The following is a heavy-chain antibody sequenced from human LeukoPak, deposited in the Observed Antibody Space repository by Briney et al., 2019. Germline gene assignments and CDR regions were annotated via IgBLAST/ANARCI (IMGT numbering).Heavy chain of an antibody. Sequence: PGGSLRLSCAASGFTFTNAWMTWVRQAPGKGLEWIGRIKSKTDGGTTDYAAPMKGRFIISRDDSKNMLYLDMNSLKTEDTAMYYCTAARRYYDSSGFYPFDCWGQGTLVTVSS. CDR1: GFTFTNAW. J-gene: IGHJ4*02. CDR3: TAARRYYDSSGFYPFDC. D-gene: IGHD3-22*01. V-gene: IGHV3-15*01. CDR2: IKSKTDGGTT.